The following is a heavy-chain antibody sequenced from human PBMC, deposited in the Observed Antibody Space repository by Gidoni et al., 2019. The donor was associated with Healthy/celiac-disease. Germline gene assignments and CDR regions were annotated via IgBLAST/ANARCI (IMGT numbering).Heavy chain of an antibody. V-gene: IGHV3-30*03. Sequence: QVQLVESGGGVVQPGRSLRLSCAASGFTFSSYGMHWVRQAPGKGLEWVAVISYDGSNKYYADSVKGRFTISRDNSKNTLYLQMNSLRAEDTAVYYCALIKKNYYGMDVWGQGTTVTVSS. CDR2: ISYDGSNK. CDR3: ALIKKNYYGMDV. CDR1: GFTFSSYG. D-gene: IGHD3-10*01. J-gene: IGHJ6*02.